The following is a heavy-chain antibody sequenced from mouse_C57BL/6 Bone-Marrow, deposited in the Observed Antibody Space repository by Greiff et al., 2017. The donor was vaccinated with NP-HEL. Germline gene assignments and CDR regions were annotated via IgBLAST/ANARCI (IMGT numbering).Heavy chain of an antibody. D-gene: IGHD1-1*01. Sequence: QVQLQQPGAELVKPGASVKLSCKASGYTFTSYWMHWVKQRPGQGLEWIGMIHPNSGSTNYNEKFKSKATLTVDKSSSTAYMQLSSLTSEDSAVYYCALYYYERGWFAYWGQGTLVTVSA. CDR2: IHPNSGST. CDR3: ALYYYERGWFAY. CDR1: GYTFTSYW. J-gene: IGHJ3*01. V-gene: IGHV1-64*01.